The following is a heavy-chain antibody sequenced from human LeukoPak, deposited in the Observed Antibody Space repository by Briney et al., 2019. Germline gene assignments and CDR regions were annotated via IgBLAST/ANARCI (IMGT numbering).Heavy chain of an antibody. J-gene: IGHJ4*02. D-gene: IGHD7-27*01. V-gene: IGHV4-59*01. CDR3: ASQHWGSNYFDY. Sequence: SETLSPTCTVSGGSINSVYWSWIRQPPGKGLEWIAYIYYSGTTSYNPSLKSRVTISVDTSKNQFSLKLKSVTAADTAVYYCASQHWGSNYFDYWGQGALVTVSS. CDR2: IYYSGTT. CDR1: GGSINSVY.